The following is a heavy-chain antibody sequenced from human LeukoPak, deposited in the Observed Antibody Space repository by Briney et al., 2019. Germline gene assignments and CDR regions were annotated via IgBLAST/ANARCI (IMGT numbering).Heavy chain of an antibody. D-gene: IGHD3-9*01. CDR2: ISGSGGST. CDR3: AKVPFYDILTGLLL. Sequence: PGGSLGLSCAASGFTFSSYAMSWVRQAPGKGLEWVSAISGSGGSTYYADSVKGRFTISRDNSKNTLYLQMNSLRAEDTAVYYCAKVPFYDILTGLLLWGQGTLVTVSS. J-gene: IGHJ4*02. V-gene: IGHV3-23*01. CDR1: GFTFSSYA.